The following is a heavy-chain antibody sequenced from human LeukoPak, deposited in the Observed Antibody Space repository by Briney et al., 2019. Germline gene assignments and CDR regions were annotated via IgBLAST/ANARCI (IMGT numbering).Heavy chain of an antibody. CDR3: ARHGGATMVRGVLVDAFDI. CDR1: GASISSYY. D-gene: IGHD3-10*01. J-gene: IGHJ3*02. CDR2: IFYSGSS. Sequence: SETLSLTCTVSGASISSYYWSWIRQPPGKGLEWIGYIFYSGSSNYKPSLKSRVTISEDTSKNQFSLKLSSVTATDTGVYYCARHGGATMVRGVLVDAFDIWGQGAMVTVSS. V-gene: IGHV4-59*08.